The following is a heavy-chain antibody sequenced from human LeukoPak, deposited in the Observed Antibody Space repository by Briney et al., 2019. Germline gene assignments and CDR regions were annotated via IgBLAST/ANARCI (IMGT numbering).Heavy chain of an antibody. CDR1: GYTFTSYA. V-gene: IGHV7-4-1*02. J-gene: IGHJ5*02. CDR3: ARGRPPVGSSSMYRFDP. D-gene: IGHD6-6*01. Sequence: ASVKVSCKASGYTFTSYAMNWVRQAPGQGLEWMGWINTNTGNPTYAQGFTGRFVFSLDTSVSTAYLQISSLKAEDIAVYYCARGRPPVGSSSMYRFDPWGQGTLVTVSS. CDR2: INTNTGNP.